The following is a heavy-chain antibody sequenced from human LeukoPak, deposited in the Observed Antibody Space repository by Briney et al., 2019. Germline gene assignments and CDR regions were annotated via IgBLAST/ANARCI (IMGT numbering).Heavy chain of an antibody. CDR1: GGSISSYY. D-gene: IGHD3-3*01. J-gene: IGHJ5*02. CDR2: IYTSGST. Sequence: PSETLSLTCTVSGGSISSYYWSWIRQPAGKGLEWIGRIYTSGSTNYNPSLKSRVTMSVDTSKNQFSLKLSSVTDADTAVYYCARDWGITIFGVSYEWFDPWGQGTLVTVSS. CDR3: ARDWGITIFGVSYEWFDP. V-gene: IGHV4-4*07.